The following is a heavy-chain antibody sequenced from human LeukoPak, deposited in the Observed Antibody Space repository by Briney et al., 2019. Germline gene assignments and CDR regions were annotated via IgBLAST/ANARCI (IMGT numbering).Heavy chain of an antibody. Sequence: ASVKVSCKASGYTFTSYYMHWVRQAPGQGLEWMGTINPSGGSTSYAQKFQGRVTMTRDMSTSTVYMELSSLRSEDTAVYYCARDALVVVADPARFDYWGQGTLVTVSS. D-gene: IGHD2-15*01. CDR2: INPSGGST. CDR1: GYTFTSYY. V-gene: IGHV1-46*01. CDR3: ARDALVVVADPARFDY. J-gene: IGHJ4*02.